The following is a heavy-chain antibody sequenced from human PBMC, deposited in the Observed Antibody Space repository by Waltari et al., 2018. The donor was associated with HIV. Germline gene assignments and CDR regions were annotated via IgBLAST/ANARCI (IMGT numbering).Heavy chain of an antibody. J-gene: IGHJ4*02. D-gene: IGHD3-16*01. V-gene: IGHV4-39*01. CDR1: GAPISSSSYS. CDR3: ARLRFHSLYYFDS. Sequence: QLHLQESGPGLVKPSETLSLTCSVSGAPISSSSYSWAWIRQPPGKGLEWIGAIYYSGTAYYNPSVKSRVSASLDASKNELSLKLTSVTATDTALYYCARLRFHSLYYFDSWGPGILVTVSS. CDR2: IYYSGTA.